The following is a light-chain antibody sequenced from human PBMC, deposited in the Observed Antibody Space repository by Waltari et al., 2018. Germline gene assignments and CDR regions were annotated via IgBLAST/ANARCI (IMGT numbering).Light chain of an antibody. CDR1: QGVSSS. J-gene: IGKJ2*01. V-gene: IGKV1-8*01. CDR3: QQYYSYPYT. CDR2: ATS. Sequence: AIRMTQTHSPFSASIGDRVTITCRASQGVSSSLAWYQKKPGKAPKLLIFATSTLQSGVPSRFSGSGSGTEFTLTVSCLQSEDFATYYCQQYYSYPYTFGQGTKLEIK.